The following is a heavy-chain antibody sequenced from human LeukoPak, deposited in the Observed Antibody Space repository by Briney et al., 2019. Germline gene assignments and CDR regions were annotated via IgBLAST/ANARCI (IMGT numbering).Heavy chain of an antibody. V-gene: IGHV3-15*01. CDR2: IKAKAHGGTI. CDR1: GFTFSSYG. D-gene: IGHD1-26*01. CDR3: TTDGVGVEGATYDN. J-gene: IGHJ4*02. Sequence: PGRSLRPSYAASGFTFSSYGMHWVRQAPGKGLEWVGRIKAKAHGGTIEYAAPVKGRFTISRDDSKNTLYLQMNSLKTEDTAVYYCTTDGVGVEGATYDNWGQGTLVSVSS.